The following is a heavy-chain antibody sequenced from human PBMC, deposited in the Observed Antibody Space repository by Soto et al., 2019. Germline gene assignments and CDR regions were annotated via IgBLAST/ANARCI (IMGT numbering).Heavy chain of an antibody. CDR3: ARARFDSWSHIYYGLDV. D-gene: IGHD3-3*01. Sequence: SETLSLTCAVYGGSFSGYSWTWLRQPPGKGLEWIGEINHSGTTDYNPALESRVTMSADTSKNQFSLRMTSVTAADTAVYYCARARFDSWSHIYYGLDVWGQGTTVTVSS. CDR1: GGSFSGYS. V-gene: IGHV4-34*01. CDR2: INHSGTT. J-gene: IGHJ6*02.